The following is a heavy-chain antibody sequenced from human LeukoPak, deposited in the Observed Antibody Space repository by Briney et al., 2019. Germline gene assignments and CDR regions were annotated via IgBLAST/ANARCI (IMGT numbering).Heavy chain of an antibody. Sequence: PGGSLRLSCAASGFTFSSYSMNWVRQAPGKGLEWVSSISSSSGYIYYADSVKGRFTISRDNAKNSLYLQMNSLRAEDTAVYYCARAPIYCSGGSCYAFDIWGQGTMVTVSS. D-gene: IGHD2-15*01. CDR1: GFTFSSYS. J-gene: IGHJ3*02. V-gene: IGHV3-21*01. CDR2: ISSSSGYI. CDR3: ARAPIYCSGGSCYAFDI.